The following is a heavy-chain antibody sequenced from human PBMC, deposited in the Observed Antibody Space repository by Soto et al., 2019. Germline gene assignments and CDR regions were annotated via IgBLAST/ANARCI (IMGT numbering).Heavy chain of an antibody. J-gene: IGHJ4*02. CDR3: AREEAQWELQGGFDY. CDR2: IIPIFGTA. V-gene: IGHV1-69*01. Sequence: QVQLVQSGAEVKKPGSSVKVSCKASGGTFSSYAISWVRQAPGQGLEWMGGIIPIFGTAKYAQKFQGRVTITADESTSTAYMELSSLRSEDTAVYYCAREEAQWELQGGFDYWGQGTLVTVSS. CDR1: GGTFSSYA. D-gene: IGHD1-26*01.